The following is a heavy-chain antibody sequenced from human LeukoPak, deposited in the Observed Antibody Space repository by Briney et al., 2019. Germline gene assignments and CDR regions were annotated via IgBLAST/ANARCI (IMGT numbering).Heavy chain of an antibody. J-gene: IGHJ4*02. CDR3: ASGHTTYFFQD. CDR2: FDPEDGET. V-gene: IGHV1-24*01. Sequence: ASVKVSCKVSGYSLSELSMHWVRQAPGKGLEWMGGFDPEDGETFYAQNFQGRATMTLDTSTDTAYMELSSLRSEDTAVYYCASGHTTYFFQDWGQGTLVSVSS. CDR1: GYSLSELS. D-gene: IGHD3-9*01.